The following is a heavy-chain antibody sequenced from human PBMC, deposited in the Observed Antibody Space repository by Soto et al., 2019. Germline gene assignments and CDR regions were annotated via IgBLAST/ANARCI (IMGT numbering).Heavy chain of an antibody. CDR3: ARDQRVGVPAAIIRYYYYGMDV. Sequence: EVQLVESGGGLIQPGGSLRLPCAASGFTVSSNYMSWVRQAPGKGLEWVSVIYSGVSTYYADSMKGQFTISRDNSKNKLYLQMNSQRAEDTAVYYCARDQRVGVPAAIIRYYYYGMDVWGRGTTVTVSS. CDR2: IYSGVST. J-gene: IGHJ6*02. D-gene: IGHD2-2*01. V-gene: IGHV3-53*01. CDR1: GFTVSSNY.